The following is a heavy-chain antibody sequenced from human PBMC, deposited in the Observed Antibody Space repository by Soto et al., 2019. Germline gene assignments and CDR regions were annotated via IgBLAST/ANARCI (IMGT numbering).Heavy chain of an antibody. V-gene: IGHV3-30-3*01. CDR2: IFSDGSNE. Sequence: QVQLVESGGGVVQPGTSLRLSCAGSGFTFSAFAMHWVRQAPGKGLGWVALIFSDGSNEAYADSVRGRFTISRDNSKNTLYLQMNSLGVEDTAVYYCARAMPGMDVWGQGTRVTVSS. CDR1: GFTFSAFA. CDR3: ARAMPGMDV. D-gene: IGHD2-2*01. J-gene: IGHJ6*02.